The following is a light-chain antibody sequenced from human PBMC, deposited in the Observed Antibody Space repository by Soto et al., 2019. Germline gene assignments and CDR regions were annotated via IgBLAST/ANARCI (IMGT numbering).Light chain of an antibody. CDR3: SSYAGSSTFVV. CDR2: EGS. CDR1: SSDVGSYNL. V-gene: IGLV2-23*03. Sequence: QSALTQPASVSGSPGQSITISCTGTSSDVGSYNLVSWYQQHPGKAPKLMIYEGSKRPSGVSNRFSGSKSGNTASLTISGLQAADEADYYCSSYAGSSTFVVFGGGTQLTVL. J-gene: IGLJ2*01.